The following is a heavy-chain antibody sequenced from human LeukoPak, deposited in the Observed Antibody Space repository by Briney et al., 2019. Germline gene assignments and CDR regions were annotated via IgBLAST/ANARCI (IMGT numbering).Heavy chain of an antibody. D-gene: IGHD6-13*01. CDR1: GFTFSSYA. CDR3: ARDRAAAGI. J-gene: IGHJ1*01. Sequence: GGSLRLSCAASGFTFSSYAMHWVRQAPGKGLEWVAVISYDGSNKYYADSVKGRFTISRDNSKNTLYLQMNSLRAEDTAVYYCARDRAAAGIWGQGTLVTVSS. V-gene: IGHV3-30-3*01. CDR2: ISYDGSNK.